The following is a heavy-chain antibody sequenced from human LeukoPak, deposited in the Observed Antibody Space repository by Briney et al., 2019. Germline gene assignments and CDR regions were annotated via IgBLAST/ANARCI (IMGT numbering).Heavy chain of an antibody. CDR2: ISASSGTI. Sequence: GGSLRLSCAASRFTSSSYNMNWVRQAPGKGLEWISHISASSGTIYYADSVKGRFTISRDNAKDSLYLQMNSLRAEDTAVYYCSRESRPAALDYWGQGTLVTVSS. D-gene: IGHD2-2*01. CDR3: SRESRPAALDY. V-gene: IGHV3-48*04. J-gene: IGHJ4*02. CDR1: RFTSSSYN.